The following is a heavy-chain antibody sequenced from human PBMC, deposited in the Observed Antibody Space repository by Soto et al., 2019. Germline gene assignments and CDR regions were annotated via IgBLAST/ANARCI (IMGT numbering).Heavy chain of an antibody. CDR1: GGSISTSSYY. J-gene: IGHJ4*02. CDR2: IYYGGST. D-gene: IGHD2-2*01. V-gene: IGHV4-39*07. CDR3: ARVPDY. Sequence: PSETLSLTCTVFGGSISTSSYYWGWIRQPPGKGLEWIGSIYYGGSTYYNPSLKSRVTISVDTSKNQFSLKLSSVTAADTAVYYCARVPDYWGQGILVTVSS.